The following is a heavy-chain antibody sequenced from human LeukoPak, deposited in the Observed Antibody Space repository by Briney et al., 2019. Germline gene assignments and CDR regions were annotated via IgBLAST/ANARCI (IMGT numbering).Heavy chain of an antibody. D-gene: IGHD4-23*01. Sequence: GGSLRLSCAASGFTFSSYGMHWVRQAPGKGLEWVAFIRYDGSEKYYVDSVKGRFTISRDNAKNSLYLQMNSLRAEDTAVYYCARDDNTVVAFDYWGQGTLVTVSS. CDR3: ARDDNTVVAFDY. V-gene: IGHV3-30*02. CDR2: IRYDGSEK. J-gene: IGHJ4*02. CDR1: GFTFSSYG.